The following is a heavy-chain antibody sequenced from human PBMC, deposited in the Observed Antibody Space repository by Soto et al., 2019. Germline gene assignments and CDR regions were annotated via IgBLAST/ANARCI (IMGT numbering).Heavy chain of an antibody. Sequence: PGGSLRLSCAASGFTFSSYGMHWVRQAPGKGLEWVAVISYDGSNKYYADSVKGRFTISRDNSKNTLYLQMNSLRAEDTAVYYCAKDLAVAGTLYYYYGMDVWGQGTTVTVSS. CDR2: ISYDGSNK. J-gene: IGHJ6*02. D-gene: IGHD6-19*01. V-gene: IGHV3-30*18. CDR3: AKDLAVAGTLYYYYGMDV. CDR1: GFTFSSYG.